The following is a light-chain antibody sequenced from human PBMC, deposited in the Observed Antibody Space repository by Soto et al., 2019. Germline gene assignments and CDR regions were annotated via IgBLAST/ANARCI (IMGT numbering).Light chain of an antibody. Sequence: IQMTQSPSSLSASVGDRVTITCRASETISNYLNWYQKKPGKAPKLLIYAASSLQSGVPSRFSGSGSGTDFTLTISSLQPEDFAVYYCQQRNVWPPITFGQGTRLEIK. CDR1: ETISNY. J-gene: IGKJ5*01. CDR3: QQRNVWPPIT. V-gene: IGKV1-39*01. CDR2: AAS.